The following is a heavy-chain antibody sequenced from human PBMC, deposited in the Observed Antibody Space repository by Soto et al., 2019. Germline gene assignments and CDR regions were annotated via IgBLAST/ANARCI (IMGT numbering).Heavy chain of an antibody. J-gene: IGHJ5*02. CDR3: VRETRESCSNGLCHLTQYNWFDL. CDR2: IKHDGSEK. V-gene: IGHV3-7*01. D-gene: IGHD2-8*01. CDR1: GITFSSYS. Sequence: GGSLRLSCAASGITFSSYSMTWVRQAPGKGLEWVANIKHDGSEKTYVDSVKGRFTISRDNANDSLFLQMNSLRVEDTAVYYCVRETRESCSNGLCHLTQYNWFDLWGQGTLVTVSS.